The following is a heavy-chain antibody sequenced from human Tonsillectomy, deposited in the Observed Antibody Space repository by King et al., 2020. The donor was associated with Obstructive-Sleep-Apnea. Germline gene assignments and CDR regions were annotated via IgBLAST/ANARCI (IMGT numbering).Heavy chain of an antibody. Sequence: QLVQSGAEVKKPGASVKVSCKASGYTFTSYGISWVRQAPGQGLEWMGWITAYNGNTNYAQKLKGRVTMTTDTSTTTAYMELRSLRSDDTAVYYCARDRDYYASGSYADYWGQGTLVTVSS. D-gene: IGHD3-10*01. V-gene: IGHV1-18*01. J-gene: IGHJ4*02. CDR1: GYTFTSYG. CDR3: ARDRDYYASGSYADY. CDR2: ITAYNGNT.